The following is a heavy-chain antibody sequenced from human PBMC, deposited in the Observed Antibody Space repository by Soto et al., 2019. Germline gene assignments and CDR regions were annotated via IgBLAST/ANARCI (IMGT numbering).Heavy chain of an antibody. V-gene: IGHV1-69*13. Sequence: SVKVSCKASGGTFSSYAISWVRQAPGQGLEWMGGIIPIFGTANYAQKFQGRVTITADESTSTAYMELSSLRSEDTAVYYCARTREPYYYDSSGYPGFYYYYGMDVWGQGTTVTVSS. D-gene: IGHD3-22*01. J-gene: IGHJ6*02. CDR2: IIPIFGTA. CDR1: GGTFSSYA. CDR3: ARTREPYYYDSSGYPGFYYYYGMDV.